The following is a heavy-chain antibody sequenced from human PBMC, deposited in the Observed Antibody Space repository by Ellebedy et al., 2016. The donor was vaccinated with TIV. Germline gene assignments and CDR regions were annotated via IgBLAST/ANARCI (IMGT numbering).Heavy chain of an antibody. Sequence: SETLSLTCTVSGGSISSYYWSWIRQPPGKGLEWIGEINHSGSTNYNPSLKSRVTISVDTSKNQFSLKLSSVTAADTAVYYCAGPTYYYDSSGDGMDVWGQGTTVTVSS. CDR3: AGPTYYYDSSGDGMDV. CDR1: GGSISSYY. V-gene: IGHV4-34*01. D-gene: IGHD3-22*01. CDR2: INHSGST. J-gene: IGHJ6*02.